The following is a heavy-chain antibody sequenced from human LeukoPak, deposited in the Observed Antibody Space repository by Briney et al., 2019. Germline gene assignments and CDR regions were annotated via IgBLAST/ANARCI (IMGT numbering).Heavy chain of an antibody. Sequence: GGSLRLSCAASGFTFWSAWMSWVRQAPGKGLEWVGRIKSKADAGPPDYTAPVNGRFTISRDDSENTVYLQMNSLKTEDTGIYHCHTDWGRVTRFDYWGQGTLVTVSP. CDR1: GFTFWSAW. D-gene: IGHD3-16*01. CDR3: HTDWGRVTRFDY. V-gene: IGHV3-15*01. J-gene: IGHJ4*02. CDR2: IKSKADAGPP.